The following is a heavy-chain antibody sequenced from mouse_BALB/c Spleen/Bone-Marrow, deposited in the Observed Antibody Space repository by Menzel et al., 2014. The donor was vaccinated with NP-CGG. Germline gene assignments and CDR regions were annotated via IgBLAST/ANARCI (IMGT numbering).Heavy chain of an antibody. D-gene: IGHD4-1*01. V-gene: IGHV1-7*01. J-gene: IGHJ3*01. CDR1: GYTFTNSW. CDR3: ANSGTGFPY. Sequence: QVQLQQSGAELAKPGASVKMSCKASGYTFTNSWMHWVKQRPGQGLEWIGYINPGTDYTEYDQKFKDKATLTADRSSSTAYMQLSGLTSEDSAVYFCANSGTGFPYWGQGTLVTVSA. CDR2: INPGTDYT.